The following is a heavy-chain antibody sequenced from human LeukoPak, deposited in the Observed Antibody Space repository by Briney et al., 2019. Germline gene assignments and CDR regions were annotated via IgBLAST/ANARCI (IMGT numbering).Heavy chain of an antibody. D-gene: IGHD1-26*01. Sequence: PGGSLRLSCAASGFDFSSFSMSWVRQAPGKGLEWVSAISGSGGSTYYADSVKGRFTISRDNSKNTLFLRMNSLRAEDTALYYCANPRGSYDAFDIWGQGTMVTVSS. CDR2: ISGSGGST. J-gene: IGHJ3*02. CDR1: GFDFSSFS. V-gene: IGHV3-23*01. CDR3: ANPRGSYDAFDI.